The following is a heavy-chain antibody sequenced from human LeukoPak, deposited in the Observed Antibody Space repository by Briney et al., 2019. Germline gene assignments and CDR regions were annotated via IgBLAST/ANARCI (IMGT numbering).Heavy chain of an antibody. CDR3: GTSYDSSGCD. Sequence: SGGSLRLSCAASGFTFSNFCMGWVLQAPGKGLEWVANIKQDGSIQYYRDSVKGRFTISRDNARNSLYLQLNSLRAEDTALYYCGTSYDSSGCDWGQGTLVTVSS. V-gene: IGHV3-7*01. CDR1: GFTFSNFC. CDR2: IKQDGSIQ. J-gene: IGHJ4*02. D-gene: IGHD3-22*01.